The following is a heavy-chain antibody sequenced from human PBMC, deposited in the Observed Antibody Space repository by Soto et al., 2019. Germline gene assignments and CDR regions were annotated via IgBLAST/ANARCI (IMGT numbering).Heavy chain of an antibody. D-gene: IGHD6-6*01. J-gene: IGHJ4*02. CDR1: SGSIGSGIW. Sequence: QLQESGPGLVKPSGTLSLTCAVSSGSIGSGIWWNWVRQPPGKGLEWIGEIYHTGNTNYNPSLKSRVTISVDESKIQYSLKLSSVTAADTAVYFFARAARLSPFDCWGQGILVTVSS. V-gene: IGHV4-4*02. CDR2: IYHTGNT. CDR3: ARAARLSPFDC.